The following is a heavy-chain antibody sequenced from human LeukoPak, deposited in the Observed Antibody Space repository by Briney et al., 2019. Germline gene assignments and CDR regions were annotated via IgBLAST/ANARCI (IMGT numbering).Heavy chain of an antibody. Sequence: SETLSLTCTVSVGSFSSSSYYWGWIRQPPGKGLEWIGRFYCSGSPYSNPSLKSRVTISVDTSKNQFSRKLSSVTAADTAVYSCAKSAPDYDFWSGYQNYYYYYMDVWGKGTTVTVSS. CDR3: AKSAPDYDFWSGYQNYYYYYMDV. V-gene: IGHV4-39*07. CDR1: VGSFSSSSYY. D-gene: IGHD3-3*01. CDR2: FYCSGSP. J-gene: IGHJ6*03.